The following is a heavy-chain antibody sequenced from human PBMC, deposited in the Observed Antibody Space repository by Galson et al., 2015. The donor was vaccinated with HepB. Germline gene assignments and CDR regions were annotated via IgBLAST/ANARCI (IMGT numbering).Heavy chain of an antibody. Sequence: SVKVSCKASGGTFSSYAISWVRQAPGQGLEWMGGIIPIFGTANYAQKFQGRVTITADESTSTAYMELSSLRSEDTAVYYCARDLTYYYDSSGYEDAFDIWGQGTMVTVSS. V-gene: IGHV1-69*13. CDR2: IIPIFGTA. CDR1: GGTFSSYA. J-gene: IGHJ3*02. CDR3: ARDLTYYYDSSGYEDAFDI. D-gene: IGHD3-22*01.